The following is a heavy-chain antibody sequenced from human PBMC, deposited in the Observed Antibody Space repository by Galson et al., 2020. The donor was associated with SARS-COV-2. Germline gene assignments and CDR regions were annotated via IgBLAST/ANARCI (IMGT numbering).Heavy chain of an antibody. D-gene: IGHD2-2*01. CDR2: IIPIFGTA. J-gene: IGHJ5*02. CDR1: GGTFSSYA. V-gene: IGHV1-69*13. Sequence: SVKVSCKASGGTFSSYAISWVRQAPGQGLEWMGGIIPIFGTANYAQKFQGRVTITADESTSTAYMELSSLRSEDTAVYYCARGGWSSTRLYNWFDPWGQGTLVTVSS. CDR3: ARGGWSSTRLYNWFDP.